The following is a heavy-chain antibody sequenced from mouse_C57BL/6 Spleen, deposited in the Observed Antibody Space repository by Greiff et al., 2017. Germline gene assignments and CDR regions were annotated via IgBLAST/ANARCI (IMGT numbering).Heavy chain of an antibody. CDR1: GYTFTGYW. CDR3: SRDKEYYGSSYWYFDD. Sequence: QVQLKESGAELMKPGASVKLSCKASGYTFTGYWIEWVKQRPGHGLEWIGEILPGSGSTNYNEKFKGKATFAAETSSNTAYMQLSSLTTEDSAIYYFSRDKEYYGSSYWYFDDWGKGTTVTVSS. D-gene: IGHD1-1*01. CDR2: ILPGSGST. J-gene: IGHJ1*03. V-gene: IGHV1-9*01.